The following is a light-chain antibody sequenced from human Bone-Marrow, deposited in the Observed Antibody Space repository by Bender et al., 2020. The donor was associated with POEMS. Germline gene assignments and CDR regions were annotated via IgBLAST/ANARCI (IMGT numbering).Light chain of an antibody. J-gene: IGLJ1*01. CDR2: DVS. V-gene: IGLV2-14*01. CDR1: SSDVGGYSY. CDR3: ASHTSTSTPYV. Sequence: QSALTQPASVSVSPGQSITISCTGTSSDVGGYSYVSWYQQHPGKVPKLMIYDVSNRPSGVSNRFSGSKSGNTASLTISGLQAEDEADYFCASHTSTSTPYVFGTGTRVTVL.